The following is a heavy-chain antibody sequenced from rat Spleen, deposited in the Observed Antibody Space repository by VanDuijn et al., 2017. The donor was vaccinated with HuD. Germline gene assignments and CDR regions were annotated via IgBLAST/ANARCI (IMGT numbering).Heavy chain of an antibody. CDR2: ISYDGSST. D-gene: IGHD1-7*01. V-gene: IGHV5-7*01. J-gene: IGHJ2*01. CDR3: ARQRHIMGPTGDFDY. Sequence: EVQLVESGGGLVQPGRSLKLSCAASGFTFSDFNMAWVRQAPKKGLEWVATISYDGSSTYYRDSVKGRFTISRDNAKSTLYVQMDSPRSEDTATYYCARQRHIMGPTGDFDYWGQGVMVIVSS. CDR1: GFTFSDFN.